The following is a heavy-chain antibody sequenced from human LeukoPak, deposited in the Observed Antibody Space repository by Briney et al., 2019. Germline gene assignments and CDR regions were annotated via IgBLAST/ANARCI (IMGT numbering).Heavy chain of an antibody. CDR2: INPSGGST. J-gene: IGHJ4*02. D-gene: IGHD3-10*01. V-gene: IGHV1-46*01. Sequence: GASVKVSCKASGYTFTSYYMHWVRQAPGQGLEWMGIINPSGGSTSYAQKFQGRVTMTRNTSTSTVYMELSSLRSEDTAVYYCAKLPWKGDYYGSGSHFFDYWGQGTLVTVSS. CDR1: GYTFTSYY. CDR3: AKLPWKGDYYGSGSHFFDY.